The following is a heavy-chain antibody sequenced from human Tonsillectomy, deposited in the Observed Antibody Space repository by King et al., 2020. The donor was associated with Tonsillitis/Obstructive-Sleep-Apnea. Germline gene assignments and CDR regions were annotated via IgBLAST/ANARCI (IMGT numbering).Heavy chain of an antibody. CDR1: GGSFSGYY. CDR2: SDHSGGT. CDR3: ATGVSGMDV. Sequence: VQLPQWGAGLLKPPETLSLTCAVYGGSFSGYYWSWVRQPPGKGLEWIGESDHSGGTNYNPSLKSRVTISVDTSKNQFSLNLSSVTAADTAVYYCATGVSGMDVWGQGTTVTVSS. J-gene: IGHJ6*02. V-gene: IGHV4-34*01.